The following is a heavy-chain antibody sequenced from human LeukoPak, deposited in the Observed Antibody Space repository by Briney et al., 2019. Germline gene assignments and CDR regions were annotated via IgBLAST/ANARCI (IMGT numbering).Heavy chain of an antibody. Sequence: SETLSLTCAVYGGSFSGYYWSWIRQPPGKGLEWIGEINHSGSTNYNPSLKSRVTISVDTSKNQFSLKLSSVTAADTAAYYCARSNYDILTGYRRPLPFDPWGQGTLVTVSS. CDR3: ARSNYDILTGYRRPLPFDP. V-gene: IGHV4-34*01. CDR1: GGSFSGYY. CDR2: INHSGST. D-gene: IGHD3-9*01. J-gene: IGHJ5*02.